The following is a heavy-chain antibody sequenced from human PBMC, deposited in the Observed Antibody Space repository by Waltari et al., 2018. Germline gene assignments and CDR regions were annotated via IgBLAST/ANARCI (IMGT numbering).Heavy chain of an antibody. CDR2: IYYSGST. CDR1: GGSISSYY. Sequence: QVQLQESGPGLVKPSETLSLTCTVSGGSISSYYWSWIRQPPGKGLEWIGYIYYSGSTNYNPPLKSRVTISVDTSKNQFSLKLSSVTAADTAVYYCARQGRYCSSTSCYAYYYYYGMDVWGQGTTVTVSS. D-gene: IGHD2-2*01. J-gene: IGHJ6*02. CDR3: ARQGRYCSSTSCYAYYYYYGMDV. V-gene: IGHV4-59*01.